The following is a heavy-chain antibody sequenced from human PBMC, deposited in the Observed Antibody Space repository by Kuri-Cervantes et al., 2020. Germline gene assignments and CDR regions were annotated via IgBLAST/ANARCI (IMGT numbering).Heavy chain of an antibody. D-gene: IGHD3-10*01. V-gene: IGHV4-59*12. Sequence: ESLKISCTVSGGSISSYYWSWIRQPPGKGLEWIGYIYYSGSTNYNPSLKSRVTISVDTSKNQFSLKLSPVTAADTAVYYCARYWFRGYFQHWGQGTLVTVSS. CDR1: GGSISSYY. CDR2: IYYSGST. J-gene: IGHJ1*01. CDR3: ARYWFRGYFQH.